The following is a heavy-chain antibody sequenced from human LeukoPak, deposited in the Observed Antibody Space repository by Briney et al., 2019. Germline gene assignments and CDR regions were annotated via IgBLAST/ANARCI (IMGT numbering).Heavy chain of an antibody. CDR1: GFTFNNYV. CDR3: AKDRSIGTYYTFDH. J-gene: IGHJ4*02. D-gene: IGHD1-26*01. Sequence: GGSLRLSCAASGFTFNNYVMTWVRQAPGKGLEWVSSISASAAMTYYADSVKGRFTVSRDNSNNRLYLQMSGLTAADTAVYYCAKDRSIGTYYTFDHWGQGTLVTVSS. V-gene: IGHV3-23*01. CDR2: ISASAAMT.